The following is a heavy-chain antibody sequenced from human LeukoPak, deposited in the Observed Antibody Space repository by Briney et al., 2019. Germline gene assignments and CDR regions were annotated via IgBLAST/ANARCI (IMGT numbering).Heavy chain of an antibody. CDR2: IWYDGGNK. CDR1: GFTFSSYG. CDR3: ARGATIGYSGYDYFDY. D-gene: IGHD5-12*01. Sequence: PGGSLRLSCAASGFTFSSYGMHWVRQAPGKGLEWVAVIWYDGGNKYYADSVKGRFTISRDNSKNTLYLQMNSLRAEDTAVYYCARGATIGYSGYDYFDYWGQGTLVTVSS. J-gene: IGHJ4*02. V-gene: IGHV3-33*01.